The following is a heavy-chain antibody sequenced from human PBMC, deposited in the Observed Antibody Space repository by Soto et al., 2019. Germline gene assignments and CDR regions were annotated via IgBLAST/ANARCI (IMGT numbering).Heavy chain of an antibody. D-gene: IGHD1-1*01. Sequence: QVHLVQSGAEVRKPGASVKVSCKGSGYTFTSYGIAWVRQAPGQGLEWMGWIRAHNDNTNYAQKVQVRVTVTRDTQTSQDYMELKKLKDDDNTVYYSARGRYGDYWGQGALVTVSS. CDR2: IRAHNDNT. J-gene: IGHJ4*02. CDR3: ARGRYGDY. CDR1: GYTFTSYG. V-gene: IGHV1-18*01.